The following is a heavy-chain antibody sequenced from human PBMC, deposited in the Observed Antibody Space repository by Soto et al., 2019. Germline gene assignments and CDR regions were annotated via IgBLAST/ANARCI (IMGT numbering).Heavy chain of an antibody. Sequence: SETLSLTCTVSGDSINSVDHYWSWIRQPPGKGLEWMGYIYHSGSTHYNPSLNSRLTISIDTSTNRFSLNLTSVTAADTAVYFCARLRWETENNWFDPWGQGSMVTVSS. CDR3: ARLRWETENNWFDP. V-gene: IGHV4-30-4*01. CDR2: IYHSGST. D-gene: IGHD1-26*01. J-gene: IGHJ5*02. CDR1: GDSINSVDHY.